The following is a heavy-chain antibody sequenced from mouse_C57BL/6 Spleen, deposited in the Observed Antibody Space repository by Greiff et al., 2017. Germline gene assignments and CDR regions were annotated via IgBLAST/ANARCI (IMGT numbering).Heavy chain of an antibody. Sequence: EVKLEESGPGLVKPSQSLSLTCSVTGYSITSGYYWNWIRQFPGNKLEWMGYISYDGSNNYNPSLKNRISITRDTFKNQFFLKLNSVTTEDTATYYCAREDGYGKRAMDYWGQGTSVTVSS. CDR1: GYSITSGYY. J-gene: IGHJ4*01. CDR2: ISYDGSN. V-gene: IGHV3-6*01. CDR3: AREDGYGKRAMDY. D-gene: IGHD2-1*01.